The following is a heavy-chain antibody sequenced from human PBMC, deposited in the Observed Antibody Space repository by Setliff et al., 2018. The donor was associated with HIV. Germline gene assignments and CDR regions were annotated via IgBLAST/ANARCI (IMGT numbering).Heavy chain of an antibody. CDR3: AREPSGSGNYFYFDY. Sequence: ASVKVSCKVSGYTLTELSRHWVRQAPGKGLEWMGGFDPEDGETIYAQKFQGRVTITRDTSASTAYMELSSLRSEDTAVYYCAREPSGSGNYFYFDYWGQGTLVTAPQ. CDR2: FDPEDGET. D-gene: IGHD1-26*01. J-gene: IGHJ4*02. V-gene: IGHV1-24*01. CDR1: GYTLTELS.